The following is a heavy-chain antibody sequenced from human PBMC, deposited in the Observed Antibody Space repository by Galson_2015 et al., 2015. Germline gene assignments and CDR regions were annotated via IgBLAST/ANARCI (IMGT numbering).Heavy chain of an antibody. CDR3: ARTYYYDSSGYYLGFFDY. D-gene: IGHD3-22*01. CDR1: GGTFSSYA. Sequence: SVKVSCKASGGTFSSYAISWVRQAPGQGLEWMGGMIPIFGTANYAQKFQGRVTVTADESTSTAYMELSSLRSEDTAVYYCARTYYYDSSGYYLGFFDYWGQGTLVTVSS. CDR2: MIPIFGTA. J-gene: IGHJ4*02. V-gene: IGHV1-69*13.